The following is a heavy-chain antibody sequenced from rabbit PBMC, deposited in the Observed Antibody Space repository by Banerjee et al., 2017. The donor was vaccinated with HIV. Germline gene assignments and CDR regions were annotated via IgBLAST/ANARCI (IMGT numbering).Heavy chain of an antibody. CDR2: INTSSGNT. D-gene: IGHD7-1*01. V-gene: IGHV1S45*01. Sequence: QEQLEESGGGLVQPEGSLTLTCTASAFSFSNKYVMCWVRQAPGKGLEWIACINTSSGNTVYATWAKGRFTISKTSSPTVTLHMTSLTAADTATYFCARGGIGNTGYTYVFDPWGPGTLVTVS. CDR3: ARGGIGNTGYTYVFDP. CDR1: AFSFSNKYV. J-gene: IGHJ2*01.